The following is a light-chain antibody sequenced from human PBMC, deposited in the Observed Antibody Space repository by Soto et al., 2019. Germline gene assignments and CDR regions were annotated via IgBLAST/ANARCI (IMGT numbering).Light chain of an antibody. CDR3: QSYDSSLRGPV. CDR1: SSNIGAGYD. J-gene: IGLJ2*01. Sequence: QSVLTQPPSVSGAPGQRVTISCTGSSSNIGAGYDVHWYQQLPGTAPKLLIYGNNNRPSGVPDRFSGSKSGTSASLAITGLQAEEEADYYCQSYDSSLRGPVFGGGTKVTVL. CDR2: GNN. V-gene: IGLV1-40*01.